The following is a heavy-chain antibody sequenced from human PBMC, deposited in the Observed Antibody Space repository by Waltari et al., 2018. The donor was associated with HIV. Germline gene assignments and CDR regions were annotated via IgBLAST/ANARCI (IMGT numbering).Heavy chain of an antibody. V-gene: IGHV1-18*01. J-gene: IGHJ3*02. Sequence: QGHLGQSGAERRKARAAVKVSCEASGDMFTKFGISWVRQAPGQGLEWMGRISNYNGNTNYAQKFRGRVTMTTDPSVSTAYMELRTLKSDDTATYYCAREGTFDIWGQGTMVTVSS. CDR2: ISNYNGNT. CDR1: GDMFTKFG. CDR3: AREGTFDI.